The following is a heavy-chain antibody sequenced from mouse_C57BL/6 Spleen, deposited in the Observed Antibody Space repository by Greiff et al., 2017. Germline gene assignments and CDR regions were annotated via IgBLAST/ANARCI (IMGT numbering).Heavy chain of an antibody. J-gene: IGHJ1*03. CDR2: INPNNGGT. CDR1: GYTFTDYN. CDR3: ARSRDYRWYFDV. Sequence: VQLQQSGPELVKPGASVKIPCKASGYTFTDYNMAWVKQSHGKSLEWIGDINPNNGGTIYNQKFKGKATLTVDKSSRTAYMELRILTSEDTAVYYCARSRDYRWYFDVWGTGTTVTVSS. V-gene: IGHV1-18*01. D-gene: IGHD2-4*01.